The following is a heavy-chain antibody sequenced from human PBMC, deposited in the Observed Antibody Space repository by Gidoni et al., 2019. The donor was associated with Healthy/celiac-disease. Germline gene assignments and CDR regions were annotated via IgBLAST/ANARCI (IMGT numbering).Heavy chain of an antibody. CDR1: GGSLSSYY. CDR3: ASSEGVLWFGELFGAFDI. J-gene: IGHJ3*02. Sequence: QVQLPESGPGLVKPSETLSLTCPVSGGSLSSYYWRWIRQPPGKGLEWIGYSCDSGSTNYNPAIKSRVTISVDTSKKQFSLKLSSVNDADAAVYYCASSEGVLWFGELFGAFDIWGQGTMVTVSS. CDR2: SCDSGST. D-gene: IGHD3-10*01. V-gene: IGHV4-59*01.